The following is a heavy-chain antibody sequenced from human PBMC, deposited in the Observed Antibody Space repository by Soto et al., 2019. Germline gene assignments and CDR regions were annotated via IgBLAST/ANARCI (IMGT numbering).Heavy chain of an antibody. Sequence: EVQVVASVGGLLKPGGSLSLSCTFTYRMYSMKGVRQAPGQGLERSASISSGSASIKYAESVKCRFTITRDNAKKSLHMQMNILIAEDTAIYHGAREQGGSYDSLFDPRRQGRKVTVSS. D-gene: IGHD1-26*01. CDR1: TYRMYS. V-gene: IGHV3-21*01. CDR2: ISSGSASI. CDR3: AREQGGSYDSLFDP. J-gene: IGHJ5*02.